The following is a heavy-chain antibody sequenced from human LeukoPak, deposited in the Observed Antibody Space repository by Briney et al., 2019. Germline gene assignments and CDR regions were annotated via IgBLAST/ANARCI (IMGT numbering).Heavy chain of an antibody. Sequence: SETLSLTCTVPGGSISSGDYYWSWIRQPPGKGLEWIGYIYYSGSTSYNPSLKSRVTISVDTSKNQFSLKLSSVTAADTAVYYCARDLLNEGNHLDYWGQGTLVTVSS. CDR1: GGSISSGDYY. CDR3: ARDLLNEGNHLDY. J-gene: IGHJ4*02. CDR2: IYYSGST. V-gene: IGHV4-30-4*01. D-gene: IGHD4-23*01.